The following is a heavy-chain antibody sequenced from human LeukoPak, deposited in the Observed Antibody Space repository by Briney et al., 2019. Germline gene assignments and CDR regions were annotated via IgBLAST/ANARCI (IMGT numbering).Heavy chain of an antibody. D-gene: IGHD4-17*01. V-gene: IGHV3-48*03. CDR3: ARDYDYGDYPGY. CDR1: GFTFSSYE. Sequence: PGGSLRLSCAASGFTFSSYEMNWVRQAPGKGLEWVSYISSSGSTIYYADSVKGRFTISRDTAKNSLYLQMNSLRAEDTALYYCARDYDYGDYPGYWGQGTLVTVSS. J-gene: IGHJ4*02. CDR2: ISSSGSTI.